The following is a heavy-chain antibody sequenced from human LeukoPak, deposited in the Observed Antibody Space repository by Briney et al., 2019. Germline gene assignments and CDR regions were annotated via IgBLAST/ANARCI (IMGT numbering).Heavy chain of an antibody. J-gene: IGHJ4*02. CDR1: GGSISSYY. V-gene: IGHV4-4*09. D-gene: IGHD6-6*01. CDR2: IYTSGST. CDR3: ARHAHRGIAARVLDFDY. Sequence: SETLSLTCTVSGGSISSYYWSWIRQPPGKGLEWFGYIYTSGSTNYNPSLKSRVTISVDTSKNQFSLKLSSVTAADTAVYYCARHAHRGIAARVLDFDYWGQGTLVTVSS.